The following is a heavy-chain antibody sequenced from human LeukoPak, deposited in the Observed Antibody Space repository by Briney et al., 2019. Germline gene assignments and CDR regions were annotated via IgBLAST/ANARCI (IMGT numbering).Heavy chain of an antibody. CDR2: ISYHGSVK. J-gene: IGHJ5*02. CDR3: ASRTVSGYYWFDP. Sequence: GGSLRLSCAASGFTFSSYGMHWVRQAPGKGLEWVAVISYHGSVKYYADSVKGRFTISRDNSKNTLYLQMNSLRAEDTAVYYCASRTVSGYYWFDPWGQGTLVTVSS. V-gene: IGHV3-30*03. CDR1: GFTFSSYG. D-gene: IGHD3-3*01.